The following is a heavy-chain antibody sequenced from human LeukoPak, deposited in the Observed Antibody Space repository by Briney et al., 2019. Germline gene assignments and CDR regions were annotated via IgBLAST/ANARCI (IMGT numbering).Heavy chain of an antibody. CDR1: GGSISSYY. V-gene: IGHV4-59*01. CDR2: IYYSGST. J-gene: IGHJ6*02. CDR3: ARTLTGTTDPGNYYYYGMDV. D-gene: IGHD1-1*01. Sequence: KPSETLSLTCTVSGGSISSYYWSWIRQPPGKGLEWIGYIYYSGSTNYNPSLKSRVTISVDTSKNQFSLKLSSVTAADTAVYYCARTLTGTTDPGNYYYYGMDVWGQGTTVTVSS.